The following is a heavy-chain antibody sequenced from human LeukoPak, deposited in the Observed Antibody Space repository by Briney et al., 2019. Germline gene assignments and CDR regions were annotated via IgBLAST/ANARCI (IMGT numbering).Heavy chain of an antibody. J-gene: IGHJ4*02. CDR1: GFTFSTYT. V-gene: IGHV3-21*03. CDR2: ISSSSSYI. CDR3: ARDRKELVGRVHFDY. D-gene: IGHD1-26*01. Sequence: GGSLRLSCAASGFTFSTYTMNWVRQAPGKGLEWVSSISSSSSYIYYADSLKGRFTISRDNAKNSLYLQMNSLRAEDTAVYYCARDRKELVGRVHFDYWGQGTLVTVSS.